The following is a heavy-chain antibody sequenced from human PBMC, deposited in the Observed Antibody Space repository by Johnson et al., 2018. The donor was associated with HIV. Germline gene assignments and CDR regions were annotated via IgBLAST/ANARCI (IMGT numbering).Heavy chain of an antibody. CDR3: ARDREYGLAWGWALDI. Sequence: QVQLVESGGGLVQPGGSLRLSCAASKFTFSTYAMHWVRQAPGKGLEWVAVISYDGSSKYYADSVKGRFTISRDNSKNPLYLQTNSLRAEDTAVYYCARDREYGLAWGWALDIWGQGTMVTVSS. V-gene: IGHV3-30*04. CDR1: KFTFSTYA. J-gene: IGHJ3*02. CDR2: ISYDGSSK. D-gene: IGHD6-19*01.